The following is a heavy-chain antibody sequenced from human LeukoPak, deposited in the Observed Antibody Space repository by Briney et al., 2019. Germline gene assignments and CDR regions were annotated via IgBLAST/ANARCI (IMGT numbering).Heavy chain of an antibody. J-gene: IGHJ4*02. CDR2: IYHSGST. D-gene: IGHD5-12*01. V-gene: IGHV4-38-2*01. Sequence: SETLSLTCAVSGYSISSGYYWGWIRQPPGKGLEWIGSIYHSGSTYYNPSLKSRVTISVDTSKNQFSLKLSSVTAADTAVYHCARGVGYSGYPYFDYWGQGTLVTVSS. CDR3: ARGVGYSGYPYFDY. CDR1: GYSISSGYY.